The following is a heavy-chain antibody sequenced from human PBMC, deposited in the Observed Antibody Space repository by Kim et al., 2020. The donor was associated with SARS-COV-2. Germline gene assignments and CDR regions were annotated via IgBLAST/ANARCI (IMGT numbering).Heavy chain of an antibody. Sequence: SETLSLTCAVCGGSFSGYYWSWIRQPPGKGLEWIGEINHSGSTNYNPSLKSRVTISVDTSKNQFSLKLSSVTAADTAVYYCARGEYSSGWYGAKYYFDYWGQGTLVTVSS. D-gene: IGHD6-19*01. CDR3: ARGEYSSGWYGAKYYFDY. V-gene: IGHV4-34*01. J-gene: IGHJ4*02. CDR2: INHSGST. CDR1: GGSFSGYY.